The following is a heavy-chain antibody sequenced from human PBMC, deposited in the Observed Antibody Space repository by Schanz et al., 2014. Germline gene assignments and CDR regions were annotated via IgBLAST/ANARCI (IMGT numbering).Heavy chain of an antibody. CDR3: ASGGVRGMLSAA. CDR1: GGTISSYY. CDR2: VYYRGST. J-gene: IGHJ5*02. V-gene: IGHV4-59*01. D-gene: IGHD3-3*01. Sequence: QVQLQESGPGLVKPSETLSLTCTVSGGTISSYYWSWFRQPPGKGLEWIGYVYYRGSTNYKPSLKSRVAISIHTSKPQLCPKVAPATAVERGAGYSASGGVRGMLSAAWGQGILVTVSP.